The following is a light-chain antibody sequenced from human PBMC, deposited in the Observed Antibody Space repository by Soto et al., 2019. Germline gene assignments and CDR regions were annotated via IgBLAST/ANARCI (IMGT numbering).Light chain of an antibody. CDR2: EVS. V-gene: IGLV2-14*01. Sequence: QSVLTQPASVSGSAGQSITISCTGTSSDVGGFDYVSWYQQHPGKAPKLMIYEVSKRPSGVSNRFSGSKSGNTASLTISGLQAEDEADYYCSSYAGSSTLYVFGTGTKVTVL. CDR3: SSYAGSSTLYV. J-gene: IGLJ1*01. CDR1: SSDVGGFDY.